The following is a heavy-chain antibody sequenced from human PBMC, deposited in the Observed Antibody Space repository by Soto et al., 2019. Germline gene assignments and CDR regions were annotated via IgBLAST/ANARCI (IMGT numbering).Heavy chain of an antibody. CDR2: ITASGDTT. CDR3: AQVNGHSDCARTSCRGEGAI. D-gene: IGHD2-21*01. J-gene: IGHJ3*01. CDR1: GFTFSSYA. V-gene: IGHV3-23*01. Sequence: EVQLLESGGGLVQPGGSLRLSCAASGFTFSSYAMSWVRQAPGKGLEWDSAITASGDTTYYADSVKGRVTISRDNSKSTMYMKMTGLTADDTAIYYCAQVNGHSDCARTSCRGEGAIGGEWTMVTVSS.